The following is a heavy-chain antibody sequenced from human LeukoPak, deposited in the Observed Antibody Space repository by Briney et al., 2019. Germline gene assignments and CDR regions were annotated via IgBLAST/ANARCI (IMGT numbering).Heavy chain of an antibody. J-gene: IGHJ4*01. CDR1: GLTFSTSG. CDR3: APETNGRHYND. D-gene: IGHD2-8*01. Sequence: PGGSLRLSCTASGLTFSTSGFNWVRQAPGKGLEWVASIGPTGSDRYHADSIKGRFTISRDNANNFLYPQMNSLRAEDTAVYYCAPETNGRHYNDWGQGTLLTVPS. V-gene: IGHV3-21*06. CDR2: IGPTGSDR.